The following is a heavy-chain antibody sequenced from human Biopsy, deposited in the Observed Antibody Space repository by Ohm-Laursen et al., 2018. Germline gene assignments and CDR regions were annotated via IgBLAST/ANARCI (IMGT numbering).Heavy chain of an antibody. CDR2: ISDSGST. J-gene: IGHJ4*02. V-gene: IGHV4-59*08. CDR3: ARRGSGGRSFDH. D-gene: IGHD2-15*01. Sequence: TLSLTCAVSGGSISSFYWTWIRQPPGKGPEWIGDISDSGSTNYKPSLKSQVIISVDTSKNQFSLNLSSVTAADTAVYYCARRGSGGRSFDHWGQGTLVTVPS. CDR1: GGSISSFY.